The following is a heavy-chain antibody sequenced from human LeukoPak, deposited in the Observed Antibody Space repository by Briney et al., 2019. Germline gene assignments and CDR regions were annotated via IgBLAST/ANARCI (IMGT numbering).Heavy chain of an antibody. CDR1: GFTFSSYA. D-gene: IGHD3-10*01. J-gene: IGHJ6*02. V-gene: IGHV3-74*01. CDR2: INTDGSST. CDR3: ARESDYYGSGSFRMDV. Sequence: GGSLRLSCVASGFTFSSYALSWVRQAPGKGLVWVSRINTDGSSTDYADSVKGRFTISRDNAKNTLYLQMNSLRAEDTAVYYCARESDYYGSGSFRMDVWGQGTTVTVSS.